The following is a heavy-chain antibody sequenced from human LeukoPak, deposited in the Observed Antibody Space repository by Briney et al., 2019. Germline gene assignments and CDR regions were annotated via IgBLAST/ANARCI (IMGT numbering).Heavy chain of an antibody. Sequence: GGSLRLSCAASGFTFSSYVMSWVRQAPGKGLEWVSSISGSGSSVYYADSVEGRFTSSRDNSENTLYLQMSSLRAEDTAVYYCVKGARYTSGATNFGYWGQGTLVTVSS. CDR2: ISGSGSSV. CDR3: VKGARYTSGATNFGY. CDR1: GFTFSSYV. J-gene: IGHJ4*02. D-gene: IGHD6-25*01. V-gene: IGHV3-23*01.